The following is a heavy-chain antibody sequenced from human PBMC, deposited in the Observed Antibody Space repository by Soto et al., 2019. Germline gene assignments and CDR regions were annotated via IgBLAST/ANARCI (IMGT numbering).Heavy chain of an antibody. J-gene: IGHJ3*02. D-gene: IGHD3-10*01. V-gene: IGHV4-31*03. Sequence: PSETLSLTCTVSGGSISSGGYYWSWIRQHPGKGLEWIGYIYYSGSTYYNPSLKSRVTISVDTSKNQFSLKLSSVTAADTAVYYCAREGYNSFGDHDAFDIWGQGTVVTVSS. CDR3: AREGYNSFGDHDAFDI. CDR1: GGSISSGGYY. CDR2: IYYSGST.